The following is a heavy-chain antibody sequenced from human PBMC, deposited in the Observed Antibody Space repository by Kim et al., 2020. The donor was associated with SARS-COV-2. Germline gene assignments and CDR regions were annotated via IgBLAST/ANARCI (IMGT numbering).Heavy chain of an antibody. CDR3: AKDRAQLLSLEGAGYGMDV. Sequence: GGSLRLSCAASGFTFSSYAMSWVRQAPGKGLEWVSAISGSGGSTYYADSVKGRFTISRDNSKNTLYLQMNSLRAEDTAVYYCAKDRAQLLSLEGAGYGMDVWGQGTTVTVSS. J-gene: IGHJ6*02. V-gene: IGHV3-23*01. CDR2: ISGSGGST. D-gene: IGHD2-2*01. CDR1: GFTFSSYA.